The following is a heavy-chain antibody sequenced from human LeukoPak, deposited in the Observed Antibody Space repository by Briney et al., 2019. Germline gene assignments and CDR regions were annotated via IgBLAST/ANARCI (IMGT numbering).Heavy chain of an antibody. D-gene: IGHD3-16*01. CDR2: IYYSGSI. CDR1: GYSISSSDW. Sequence: SDTLSLTCAVSGYSISSSDWWGWIRQPPGKGLEWIGHIYYSGSINSNPSLTSRVTMSVDTSKNQFSLKLSSVTALDTAVYYCARKGPYAFDPWGQGTLVTVSS. CDR3: ARKGPYAFDP. J-gene: IGHJ5*02. V-gene: IGHV4-28*06.